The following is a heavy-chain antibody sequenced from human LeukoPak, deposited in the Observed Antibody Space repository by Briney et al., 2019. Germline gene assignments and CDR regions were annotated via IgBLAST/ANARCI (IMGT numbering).Heavy chain of an antibody. D-gene: IGHD1-1*01. CDR2: ISYDGSDR. CDR3: AKGVSRGVDPTGLEY. Sequence: PGKSLRLSCVASGFTFSSYGMHWVRQAQAKGPGWVAVISYDGSDRYYANFVKGRFTISRDNSKNTLFLQTNSMRPEDTAVYYCAKGVSRGVDPTGLEYWGQGTLVTVSS. V-gene: IGHV3-30*18. CDR1: GFTFSSYG. J-gene: IGHJ4*02.